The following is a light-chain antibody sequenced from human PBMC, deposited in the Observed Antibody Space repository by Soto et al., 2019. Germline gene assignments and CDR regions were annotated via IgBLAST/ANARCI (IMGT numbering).Light chain of an antibody. CDR2: EVS. CDR1: SSDVGGYDY. V-gene: IGLV2-14*01. J-gene: IGLJ2*01. Sequence: QSVLTQPASVSGSPGQSITISCTGTSSDVGGYDYVSWYQQHPGEAPKLIICEVSNRPSGVSDRFSGSKSGNTASLTISGLQAEDEADYYCSSYTTSTSVLFGGGTQQTVL. CDR3: SSYTTSTSVL.